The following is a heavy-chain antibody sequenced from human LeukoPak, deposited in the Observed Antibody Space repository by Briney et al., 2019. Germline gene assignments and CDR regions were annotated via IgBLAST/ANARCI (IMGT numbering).Heavy chain of an antibody. CDR2: ISAYNGNT. CDR3: ARDSRYSYGYYFDY. J-gene: IGHJ4*02. CDR1: GYTFTSYG. V-gene: IGHV1-18*01. D-gene: IGHD5-18*01. Sequence: GASVTVSCTASGYTFTSYGISWVRQAPGQGLEWMGWISAYNGNTNYAQKLQGRVTMTTDTSTSTAYMELRSLRSDDTAVYYCARDSRYSYGYYFDYWGQGTLVTVSS.